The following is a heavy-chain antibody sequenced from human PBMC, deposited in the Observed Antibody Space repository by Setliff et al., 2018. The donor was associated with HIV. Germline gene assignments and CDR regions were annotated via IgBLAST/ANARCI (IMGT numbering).Heavy chain of an antibody. J-gene: IGHJ5*02. CDR2: IYHSGST. Sequence: PSETLSLTCTVSGYFISSGYYWGWIRQPPGKGLEWIGSIYHSGSTYYNPSLKRRVTIAVDTSTNQFSLQLSSVTAADRAVDYCEREPGDYDYVWGTKRGWLDPWGQGTLVTVSS. CDR1: GYFISSGYY. V-gene: IGHV4-38-2*02. CDR3: EREPGDYDYVWGTKRGWLDP. D-gene: IGHD3-16*01.